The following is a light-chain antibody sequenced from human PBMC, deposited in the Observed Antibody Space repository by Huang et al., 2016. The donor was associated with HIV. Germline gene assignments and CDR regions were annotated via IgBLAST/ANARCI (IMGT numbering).Light chain of an antibody. CDR1: QNIRMY. J-gene: IGKJ3*01. CDR2: GAS. CDR3: QQSFDIPLT. V-gene: IGKV1-39*01. Sequence: DIQMTQSPSSVSASVGDRVTITCRASQNIRMYLNWYQQKPGKAPKLLIYGASSLQSGVPSRFSGDGSGTDFTLTISSLHPEDFATYFCQQSFDIPLTFGPGTRVDI.